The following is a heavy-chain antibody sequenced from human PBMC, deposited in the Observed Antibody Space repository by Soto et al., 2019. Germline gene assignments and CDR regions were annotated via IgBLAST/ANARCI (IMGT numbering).Heavy chain of an antibody. J-gene: IGHJ6*03. D-gene: IGHD3-3*01. V-gene: IGHV4-59*01. CDR1: GGSITNYY. CDR2: IFYTGST. Sequence: SETLSLTCTVSGGSITNYYWNWIRQAPGKGLEWIGYIFYTGSTNYNPSLKSRVTISVDTSKNQFSLKLSSVTAADTAVYYCAREKDDFWSGYPTTNYYYYYMDVWGKGTTVTVSS. CDR3: AREKDDFWSGYPTTNYYYYYMDV.